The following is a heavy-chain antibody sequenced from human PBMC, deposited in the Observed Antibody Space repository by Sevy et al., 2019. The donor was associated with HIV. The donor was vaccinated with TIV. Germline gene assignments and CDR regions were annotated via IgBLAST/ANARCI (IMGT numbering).Heavy chain of an antibody. CDR2: IWYDGRNP. CDR3: ARDRVTWYESSGFGAFDI. Sequence: GGSLRLSCAASGFTFSSHGMHWVRQAPGKGLEWVTVIWYDGRNPYYADSVKGRFTISRDNSKNMLYLQMNSLRAEDTAVYYCARDRVTWYESSGFGAFDIWGQGTMVTVSS. D-gene: IGHD3-22*01. J-gene: IGHJ3*02. CDR1: GFTFSSHG. V-gene: IGHV3-33*01.